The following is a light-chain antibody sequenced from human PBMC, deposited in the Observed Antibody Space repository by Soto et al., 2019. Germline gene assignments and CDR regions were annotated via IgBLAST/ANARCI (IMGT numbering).Light chain of an antibody. CDR2: ASS. Sequence: DIQMTQSPSSLSASVGDRVTITCRASQNINTYLNWYQQKPGKATKLLIYASSTLQGGVPSRFSGSGSGTDFALTISNLQPEDFATYYCQQSYSTPPDTFGQGTNLEVK. CDR1: QNINTY. V-gene: IGKV1-39*01. CDR3: QQSYSTPPDT. J-gene: IGKJ2*01.